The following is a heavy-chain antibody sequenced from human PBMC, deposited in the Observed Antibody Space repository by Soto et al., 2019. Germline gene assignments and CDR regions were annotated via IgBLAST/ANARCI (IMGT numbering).Heavy chain of an antibody. V-gene: IGHV4-59*01. CDR3: ARGQKDYYDSSGYSHEFDY. Sequence: QVQLQESGPGLVKPSETLSLTCTVSGGSISSYYWSWIRQPPGKGLEWSGYIYYSGSTNYNPSLNSRVTISVDTSKNQFSLKLSSVTAADTAVYYCARGQKDYYDSSGYSHEFDYWGQGTLVTVSS. CDR2: IYYSGST. CDR1: GGSISSYY. J-gene: IGHJ4*02. D-gene: IGHD3-22*01.